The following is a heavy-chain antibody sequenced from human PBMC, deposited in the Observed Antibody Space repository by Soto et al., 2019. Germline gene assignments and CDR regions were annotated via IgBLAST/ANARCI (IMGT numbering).Heavy chain of an antibody. CDR3: ARVEILIGYYDSNWDFDY. D-gene: IGHD3-22*01. J-gene: IGHJ4*02. Sequence: EVQLVESGGGLVQPGGSLRLSCAASGFTFSSYWMHWVRQAPGKGLVWVSRINSDGSSTSYADSVKGRFTISRDNAKNTLYLQMNSLRAEDTAVYYCARVEILIGYYDSNWDFDYWGQGTLVTVSS. CDR2: INSDGSST. V-gene: IGHV3-74*01. CDR1: GFTFSSYW.